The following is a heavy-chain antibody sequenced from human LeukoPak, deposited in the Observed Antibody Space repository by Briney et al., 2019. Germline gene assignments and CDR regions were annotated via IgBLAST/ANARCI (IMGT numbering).Heavy chain of an antibody. Sequence: GGSLRLSCAASGFTFSSYWMHWVRQAPGKGLGGVSGINSDGSSTSYAASVKGRFTISRDNAKNTLYLQMNSLRAEDTAVYYCARVYSSGWYQQGFDYWGQGTLVTVSS. V-gene: IGHV3-74*01. D-gene: IGHD6-19*01. CDR3: ARVYSSGWYQQGFDY. J-gene: IGHJ4*02. CDR1: GFTFSSYW. CDR2: INSDGSST.